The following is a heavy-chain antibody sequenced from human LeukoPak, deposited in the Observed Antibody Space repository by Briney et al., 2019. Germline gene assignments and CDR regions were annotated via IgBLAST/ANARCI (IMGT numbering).Heavy chain of an antibody. J-gene: IGHJ5*02. CDR3: ARARGIVVVPAAMPGGIWFDP. Sequence: SQTLSLTCTVSGGSISSGGYYWSWIRQHPGKGLEWIGYIYYSGSTYYNPSLKSRVTISVDMSKNQFSLKLSSVTAADTAVYYCARARGIVVVPAAMPGGIWFDPWGQGTLVTVSS. CDR1: GGSISSGGYY. D-gene: IGHD2-2*01. CDR2: IYYSGST. V-gene: IGHV4-31*03.